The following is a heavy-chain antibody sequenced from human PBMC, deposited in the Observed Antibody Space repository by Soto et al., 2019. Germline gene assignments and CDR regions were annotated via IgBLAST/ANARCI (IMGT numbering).Heavy chain of an antibody. Sequence: GASVKVSCKASGGTFSSYTISWVRQAPGQGLEWMGRIIPILGIANYAQKFQGRVTITADKSTSTAYKELSSLRSEDTAVYYCASQSIAAARGHDAFDIWGQGTMVTVSS. V-gene: IGHV1-69*02. D-gene: IGHD6-13*01. CDR2: IIPILGIA. CDR3: ASQSIAAARGHDAFDI. CDR1: GGTFSSYT. J-gene: IGHJ3*02.